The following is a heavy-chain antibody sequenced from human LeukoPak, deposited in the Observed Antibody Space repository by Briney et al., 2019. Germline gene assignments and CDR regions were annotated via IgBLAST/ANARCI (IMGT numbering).Heavy chain of an antibody. CDR2: IYPDDSDT. J-gene: IGHJ6*02. CDR3: ARRAGTDYYYGMDV. V-gene: IGHV5-51*07. CDR1: GYSFANYW. D-gene: IGHD6-19*01. Sequence: EALKTSRKSSGYSFANYWIGRVHQMPRKGLEWIGVIYPDDSDTRYGPSFQGQVTISADKSISTAYLQWSSVKASDTAMYYCARRAGTDYYYGMDVWGQGTTVTVSS.